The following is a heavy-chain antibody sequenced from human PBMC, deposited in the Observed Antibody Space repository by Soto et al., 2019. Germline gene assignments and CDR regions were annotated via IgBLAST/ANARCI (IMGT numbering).Heavy chain of an antibody. CDR3: ARQQWMVLGHFDY. CDR2: TYYRSKWYN. Sequence: QVQLQQSGPGLVKPSQTLSLTCAISGDSVSSNSATWNWIRQSPSRGLEWLGRTYYRSKWYNDYAVSVKSRITINPATSKEQFSLQLNSVTPADTAVYYCARQQWMVLGHFDYWGQGTLVTVSS. D-gene: IGHD6-19*01. J-gene: IGHJ4*02. V-gene: IGHV6-1*01. CDR1: GDSVSSNSAT.